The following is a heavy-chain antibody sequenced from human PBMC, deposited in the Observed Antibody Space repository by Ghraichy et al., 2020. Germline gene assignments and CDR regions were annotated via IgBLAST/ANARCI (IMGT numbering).Heavy chain of an antibody. CDR1: GFTFSNYG. D-gene: IGHD3-9*01. CDR3: ARSAHDILTGYYSYYFDY. J-gene: IGHJ4*02. V-gene: IGHV3-33*01. Sequence: GGSLRLSCAVSGFTFSNYGMHWVRQAPGKGLEWVAVIWFDGSNKNYGDSVKGRFTISRDNSKNTLYLQMNSLRAEDTAVYYCARSAHDILTGYYSYYFDYWGQGNLVTVSS. CDR2: IWFDGSNK.